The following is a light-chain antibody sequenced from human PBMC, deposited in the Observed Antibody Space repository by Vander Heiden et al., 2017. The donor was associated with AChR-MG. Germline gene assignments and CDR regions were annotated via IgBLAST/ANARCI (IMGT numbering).Light chain of an antibody. Sequence: HSVLTQPPSVSGAPGPRVTISCTGTGSNIGAHYDVHWYQQFPGTAPKLLIYGNTNRPSGVPDRFSASRSGTSASLVISGPQAEDEADYYCQSFDNRLTTSAVFGGGTKVTVL. CDR3: QSFDNRLTTSAV. J-gene: IGLJ3*02. CDR2: GNT. V-gene: IGLV1-40*01. CDR1: GSNIGAHYD.